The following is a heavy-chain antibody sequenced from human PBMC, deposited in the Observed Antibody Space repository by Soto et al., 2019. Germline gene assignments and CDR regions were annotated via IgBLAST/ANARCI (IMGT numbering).Heavy chain of an antibody. CDR3: ARRYYYGSGSYFDYYYGMDV. J-gene: IGHJ6*02. V-gene: IGHV4-30-4*01. CDR2: IYYSGST. Sequence: SETLSLTCTVSGGSISSGDYYWSWIRQPPGKGLEWIGYIYYSGSTYYNPSLKSRVTISVDTSKNQFSLKLGSVTAADTAVYYCARRYYYGSGSYFDYYYGMDVWGQGTTVTVSS. D-gene: IGHD3-10*01. CDR1: GGSISSGDYY.